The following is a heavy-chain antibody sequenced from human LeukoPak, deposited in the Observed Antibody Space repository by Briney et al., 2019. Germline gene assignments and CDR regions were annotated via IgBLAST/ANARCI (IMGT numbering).Heavy chain of an antibody. Sequence: SETLSLTCTVSGYSISSGYYWGWIRQPPGKGLEWIGSIYHSGSTYYNPSLKSRVTISVDTSKNQFSLRLTSVTAADTAVYYCARTVGIAVAEDAFALWGQGTMVTVSS. CDR1: GYSISSGYY. CDR2: IYHSGST. D-gene: IGHD6-19*01. V-gene: IGHV4-38-2*02. CDR3: ARTVGIAVAEDAFAL. J-gene: IGHJ3*01.